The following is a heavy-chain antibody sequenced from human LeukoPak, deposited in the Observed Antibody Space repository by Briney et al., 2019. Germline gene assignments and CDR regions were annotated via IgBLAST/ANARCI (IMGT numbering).Heavy chain of an antibody. J-gene: IGHJ5*02. CDR2: ISGSGHNT. Sequence: GGSLRLSCAASGFTFTNYDMSWVRQAPGKGLEWVSTISGSGHNTYYAGSVKGRFTISRDNSKNTLYLQMNSLRAEDTAVYYCAKDRHAPGRYCSSTTCFPFDPWGQGTLVTVSS. CDR3: AKDRHAPGRYCSSTTCFPFDP. V-gene: IGHV3-23*01. D-gene: IGHD2-2*01. CDR1: GFTFTNYD.